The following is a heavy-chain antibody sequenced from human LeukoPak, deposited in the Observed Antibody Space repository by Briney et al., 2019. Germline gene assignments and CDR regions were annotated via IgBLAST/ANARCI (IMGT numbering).Heavy chain of an antibody. J-gene: IGHJ4*02. V-gene: IGHV3-23*01. CDR1: GFTFSSYA. CDR2: ISASGGST. CDR3: AKEYGSGNYYNDY. Sequence: GGSLRLSCAASGFTFSSYAMTWVRQAPGKGLEWVSAISASGGSTYYADSVKGRFTISGDNSKNTVYLQMNSLRAEDTAVYYCAKEYGSGNYYNDYWGQGTLVTVSS. D-gene: IGHD3-10*01.